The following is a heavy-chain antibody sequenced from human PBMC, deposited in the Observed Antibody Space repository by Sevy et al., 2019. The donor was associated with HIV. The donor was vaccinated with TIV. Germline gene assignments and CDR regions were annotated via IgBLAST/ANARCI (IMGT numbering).Heavy chain of an antibody. CDR2: ISDSGDTT. V-gene: IGHV3-23*01. CDR3: AKLPSTVMFREKGY. J-gene: IGHJ4*02. CDR1: GFTFTNYA. Sequence: GGSLRLSCAASGFTFTNYAMNWVRQAPGKGLEWVSGISDSGDTTHYAESVKGRFTSARDNSKNTVSLQRSSLRAEDTAIYYCAKLPSTVMFREKGYWGQGTRVTVSS. D-gene: IGHD3-10*01.